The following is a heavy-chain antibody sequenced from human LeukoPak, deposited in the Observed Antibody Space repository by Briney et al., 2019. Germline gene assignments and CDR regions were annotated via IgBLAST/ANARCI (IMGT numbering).Heavy chain of an antibody. CDR2: IKQDGSEK. Sequence: GGSLRLSCAASGFTFSSYWMSWVRQAPGKGLEWVANIKQDGSEKYYVDSVKGRFTISRDNAKNSLYLQMNSLRAEDTAVYYCARDRGDFWSGYYHIDYWGQGTLVTVSS. D-gene: IGHD3-3*01. CDR3: ARDRGDFWSGYYHIDY. V-gene: IGHV3-7*01. J-gene: IGHJ4*02. CDR1: GFTFSSYW.